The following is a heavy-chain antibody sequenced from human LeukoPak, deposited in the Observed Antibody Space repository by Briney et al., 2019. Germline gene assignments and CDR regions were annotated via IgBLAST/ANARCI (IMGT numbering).Heavy chain of an antibody. CDR2: ISDSGDIT. CDR1: GFTFSSYA. CDR3: ARDGDYYDSSGYPRDY. V-gene: IGHV3-23*01. J-gene: IGHJ4*02. D-gene: IGHD3-22*01. Sequence: GGSLRLSWAASGFTFSSYAMSWVRQAPGKGLEWVSAISDSGDITYYADSVKGRFTISRDNAKNSLYLQMNSLRAEDTAVYYCARDGDYYDSSGYPRDYWGQGTLVTVSS.